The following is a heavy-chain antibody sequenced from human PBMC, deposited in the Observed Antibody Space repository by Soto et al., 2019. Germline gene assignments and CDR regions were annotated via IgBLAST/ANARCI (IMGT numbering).Heavy chain of an antibody. CDR3: AKVYPYCTNGVCYTDYYYYYGMDV. V-gene: IGHV3-23*01. CDR2: ISGSGGST. CDR1: GFTFSSYA. D-gene: IGHD2-8*01. Sequence: GGSLRLSCAASGFTFSSYAMSWVRQAPGKGLEWVSAISGSGGSTYYADSVKGRFTISRDNSKNTLYLQMNSLRAEDTAVYYCAKVYPYCTNGVCYTDYYYYYGMDVWGQGTTVTVSS. J-gene: IGHJ6*02.